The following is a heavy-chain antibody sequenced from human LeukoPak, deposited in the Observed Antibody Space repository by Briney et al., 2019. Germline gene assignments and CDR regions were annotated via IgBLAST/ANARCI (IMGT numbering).Heavy chain of an antibody. CDR2: ISGSGGTT. V-gene: IGHV3-23*01. D-gene: IGHD1-1*01. CDR1: GFTFRTYP. Sequence: QPGGSLRLSCGASGFTFRTYPMTWVRQAPGKGPEWVAIISGSGGTTHYADSVKGRFTISRDNFKNTLYLQMNSLRGEDTAVYHCAKEKPETTAFDYWGQGTLVTVSS. CDR3: AKEKPETTAFDY. J-gene: IGHJ4*02.